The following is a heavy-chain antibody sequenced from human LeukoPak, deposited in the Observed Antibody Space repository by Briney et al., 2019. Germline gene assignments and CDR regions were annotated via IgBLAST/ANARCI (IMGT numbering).Heavy chain of an antibody. Sequence: GGSLRLSCAASGFTFSSYGMSWVRQAPGKGLEWVSAISGSGGSTYYADSVKGRFAISRDNSKNTLYLQMNSLRAEDTTVYYCAKHLAAAGPSHCDYWGQGTLVTVSS. J-gene: IGHJ4*02. CDR1: GFTFSSYG. V-gene: IGHV3-23*01. CDR3: AKHLAAAGPSHCDY. CDR2: ISGSGGST. D-gene: IGHD6-13*01.